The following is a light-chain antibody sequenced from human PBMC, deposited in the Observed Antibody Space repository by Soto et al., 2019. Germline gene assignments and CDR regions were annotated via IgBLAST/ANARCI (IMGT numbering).Light chain of an antibody. CDR3: QQYGSSPRIT. Sequence: EFVMTQSPSTLSVSPGERVTLSCRASQSVRSNLAWYQQKPGQSPRLLIYGASTRATGIPARFSGSGSGTEFTLTISSLQSEDFAVYYCQQYGSSPRITFGQGTRLKIK. J-gene: IGKJ5*01. CDR1: QSVRSN. V-gene: IGKV3-15*01. CDR2: GAS.